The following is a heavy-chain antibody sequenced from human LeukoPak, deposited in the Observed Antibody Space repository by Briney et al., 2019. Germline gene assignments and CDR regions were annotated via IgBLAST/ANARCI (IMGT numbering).Heavy chain of an antibody. CDR1: GGSISSSSYY. CDR2: IYYSGST. Sequence: PSETLSLTCTVSGGSISSSSYYWGWIRQPPGKGLEWIGSIYYSGSTYYNPSLKSRVTISVDTSKNQFSLKLSSVTAADTAVYYCARVLSLDYGDFYFDYWGQGTLVTVSS. V-gene: IGHV4-39*01. CDR3: ARVLSLDYGDFYFDY. D-gene: IGHD4-17*01. J-gene: IGHJ4*02.